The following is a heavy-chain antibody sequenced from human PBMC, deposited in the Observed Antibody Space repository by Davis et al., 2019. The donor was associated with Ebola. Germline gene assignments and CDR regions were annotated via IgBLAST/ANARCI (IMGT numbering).Heavy chain of an antibody. CDR3: ARGTRTIFGVVVSPNWFDP. D-gene: IGHD3-3*01. V-gene: IGHV4-34*01. Sequence: MPSETLSLTCAVYGGSFSGYYWSWIRQPPGKGLEWIGEINHSGSTNYNPSLKSRVTISVDTSKNQFSLKLSSVTAADTAVYYCARGTRTIFGVVVSPNWFDPWGQGTPVTVSS. J-gene: IGHJ5*02. CDR2: INHSGST. CDR1: GGSFSGYY.